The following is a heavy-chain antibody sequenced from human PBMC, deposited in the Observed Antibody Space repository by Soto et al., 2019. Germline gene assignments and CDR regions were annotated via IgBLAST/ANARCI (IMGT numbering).Heavy chain of an antibody. CDR1: GGTFSSNT. D-gene: IGHD2-21*02. Sequence: QVQLVQSGAEVKKPGSSVKISCKASGGTFSSNTINWVRQAAGQGLEWMGGIILLFGTANYAEKFQGRVTITADKATNTEYLELSSLRSEDTAVYYCASKAACGGDCYAFDSWGQGTLVTVSS. V-gene: IGHV1-69*06. J-gene: IGHJ4*02. CDR2: IILLFGTA. CDR3: ASKAACGGDCYAFDS.